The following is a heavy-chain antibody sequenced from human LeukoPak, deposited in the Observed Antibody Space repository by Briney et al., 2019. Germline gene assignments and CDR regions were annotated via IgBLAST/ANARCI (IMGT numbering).Heavy chain of an antibody. CDR3: ARSPLLRYFDWLLSPHIFDY. CDR1: GGSFSGYY. J-gene: IGHJ4*02. CDR2: IYYSGST. Sequence: SETLSLTCAVYGGSFSGYYWSWIRQPPGKGLEWIGSIYYSGSTYYNPSLKSRVTISVDTSKNQFSLKLSSVTAADTAVYYCARSPLLRYFDWLLSPHIFDYWGQGTLVTVSS. V-gene: IGHV4-34*01. D-gene: IGHD3-9*01.